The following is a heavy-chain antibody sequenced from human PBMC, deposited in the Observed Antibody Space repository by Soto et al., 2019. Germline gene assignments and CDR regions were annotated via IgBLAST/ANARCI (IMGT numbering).Heavy chain of an antibody. CDR3: AREGGESVLRFLEWLSAPGNSNGMDV. J-gene: IGHJ6*02. V-gene: IGHV1-18*04. CDR2: ISAYNGNT. CDR1: GYTLTSYG. Sequence: GASVKVSCKASGYTLTSYGISWVRQAPGQGLEWMGCISAYNGNTNYSQKLQGRVTMTTDTCKSTAYMELRRLRCDETAVYYCAREGGESVLRFLEWLSAPGNSNGMDVWGQGTTVTVSS. D-gene: IGHD3-3*01.